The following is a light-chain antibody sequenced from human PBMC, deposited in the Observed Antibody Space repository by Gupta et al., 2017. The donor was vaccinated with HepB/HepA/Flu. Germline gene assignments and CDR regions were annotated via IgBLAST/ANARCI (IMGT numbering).Light chain of an antibody. CDR1: QSVSSY. J-gene: IGKJ2*01. Sequence: MLLTQSPATLALCPGERATLSCRASQSVSSYLAWYQQKPGQAPRLLLYDASNRATGIPARFSGSGSGTDFTLTISSLESEDFAIYYCQQRSNWPPYTFGQGTKLEI. V-gene: IGKV3-11*01. CDR3: QQRSNWPPYT. CDR2: DAS.